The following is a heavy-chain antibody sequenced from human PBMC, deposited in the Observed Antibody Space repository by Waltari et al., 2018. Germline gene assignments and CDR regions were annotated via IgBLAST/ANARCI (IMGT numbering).Heavy chain of an antibody. V-gene: IGHV1-69-2*01. CDR2: IDPEDGET. D-gene: IGHD3-10*01. J-gene: IGHJ4*02. CDR1: GYTFIDSA. CDR3: APLPGGSGQTFDY. Sequence: EVQLVQAGAAVKKPGATVKISCKASGYTFIDSAMHWVQQAPGKGLEWVGRIDPEDGETVYAEKFQGRVTITADTSTDTSYLELSSLRSDDTAVYYCAPLPGGSGQTFDYWGQGTLLTVSS.